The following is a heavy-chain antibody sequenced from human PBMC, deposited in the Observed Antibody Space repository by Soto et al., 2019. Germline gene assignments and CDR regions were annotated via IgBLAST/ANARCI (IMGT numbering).Heavy chain of an antibody. V-gene: IGHV1-18*04. J-gene: IGHJ4*02. CDR3: ARRTSHYDDSNAYYSFDY. CDR1: GYSFTSYG. CDR2: ISVYNGNI. D-gene: IGHD3-22*01. Sequence: GASVKVSCKGSGYSFTSYGISWVRQAPGQGXEWMGWISVYNGNIKYAQKFEGRVTMTTDTSMFTAYLEVRSLRSDDTAVYYCARRTSHYDDSNAYYSFDYWGPGTLVTVSS.